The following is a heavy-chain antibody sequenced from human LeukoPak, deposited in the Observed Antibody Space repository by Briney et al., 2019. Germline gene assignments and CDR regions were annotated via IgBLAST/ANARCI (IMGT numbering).Heavy chain of an antibody. J-gene: IGHJ4*02. CDR2: ISHDGTNK. V-gene: IGHV3-30*03. D-gene: IGHD3-22*01. CDR3: ARHRGPSLHSSGYFDY. CDR1: GFTFRNYG. Sequence: GGSLRLSCVASGFTFRNYGMHWVRQTPGKGLEWVAVISHDGTNKHYADSVKGRFTISRDNSKNTLYPQMNSLRTEDTAVYYCARHRGPSLHSSGYFDYWGQGTLVTVSS.